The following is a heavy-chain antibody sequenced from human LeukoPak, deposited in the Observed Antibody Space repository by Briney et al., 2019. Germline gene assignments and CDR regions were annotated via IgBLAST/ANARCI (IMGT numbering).Heavy chain of an antibody. V-gene: IGHV4-34*01. CDR2: FKQRGSP. Sequence: KPSETLSLTCAVYGGSFNGFYWRCMREPPGKGREGIGEFKQRGSPNHSPSLKSPVTISVDTSKNQFSLKLSSVTAADTAVYYCARGQTWIRSRRGGGFDYWGQGTLVTVSS. D-gene: IGHD5-18*01. CDR3: ARGQTWIRSRRGGGFDY. J-gene: IGHJ4*02. CDR1: GGSFNGFY.